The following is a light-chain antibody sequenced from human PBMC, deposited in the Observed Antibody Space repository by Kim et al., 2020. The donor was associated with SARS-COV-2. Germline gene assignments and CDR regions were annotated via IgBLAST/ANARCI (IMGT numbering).Light chain of an antibody. CDR3: QAWDSSTHV. J-gene: IGLJ3*02. CDR2: QDS. CDR1: KLGDKY. V-gene: IGLV3-1*01. Sequence: ELTQPPSVSVSPGQTASITCSGDKLGDKYACWYQQKPGQSPVLVIYQDSKRPSGIPERFSGSNSGNTATLTISGTQAMDEADYYCQAWDSSTHVFGG.